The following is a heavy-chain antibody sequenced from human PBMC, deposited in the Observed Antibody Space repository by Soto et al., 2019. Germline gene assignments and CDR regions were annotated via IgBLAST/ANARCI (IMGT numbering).Heavy chain of an antibody. CDR1: GGTFSSYA. J-gene: IGHJ2*01. CDR3: ARGRHLIGYSSSWYKRPPTP. Sequence: SSVKVSCKASGGTFSSYAISWVRQAPGQGLEWMGGIIPIFGTANYAQKFQGRVTITADKSTSTAYMELSSLRSEDTAVYYCARGRHLIGYSSSWYKRPPTPWGR. CDR2: IIPIFGTA. V-gene: IGHV1-69*06. D-gene: IGHD6-13*01.